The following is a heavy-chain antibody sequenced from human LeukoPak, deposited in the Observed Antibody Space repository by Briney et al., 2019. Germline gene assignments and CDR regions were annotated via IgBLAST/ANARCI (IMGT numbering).Heavy chain of an antibody. CDR3: ARESTIFGHDY. CDR2: ISSNGDNT. J-gene: IGHJ4*02. Sequence: GGSLRLSCSVSGFTFSTYVMHWVRQAPGKGLEYVSAISSNGDNTYYADSVKGRFTISRDNSKNTLYLQMSSLRADDTAVYYCARESTIFGHDYWGQGTLVTVSS. V-gene: IGHV3-64D*06. CDR1: GFTFSTYV. D-gene: IGHD3-3*01.